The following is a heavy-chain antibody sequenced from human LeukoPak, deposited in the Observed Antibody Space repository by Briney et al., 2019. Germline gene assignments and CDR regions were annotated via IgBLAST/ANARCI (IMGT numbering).Heavy chain of an antibody. CDR1: GFTFTSYD. D-gene: IGHD2-21*02. J-gene: IGHJ6*02. CDR2: INTAGDT. V-gene: IGHV3-13*01. Sequence: GGSLRLSCAASGFTFTSYDMHWVRQAAGKGLEWVSGINTAGDTYYADSVKGRFTISRENAKNSLYLRMNSLRAGDTAVYYCARVGVTGAMDVWGQGTTVTVSS. CDR3: ARVGVTGAMDV.